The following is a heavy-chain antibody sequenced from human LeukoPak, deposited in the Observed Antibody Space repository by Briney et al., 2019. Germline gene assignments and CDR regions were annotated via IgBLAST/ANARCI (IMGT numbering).Heavy chain of an antibody. Sequence: PGGSLRLSCAASGFAFSTYAMSWVRQAPGKGLEWVSGISGSGGSTYYADSVKGRFTISRDNSKNTLYLQMNSLIAGDTAIYYCAKNRALHEIDYWGKGTLVTVSS. CDR2: ISGSGGST. CDR1: GFAFSTYA. CDR3: AKNRALHEIDY. V-gene: IGHV3-23*01. J-gene: IGHJ4*02. D-gene: IGHD2-21*01.